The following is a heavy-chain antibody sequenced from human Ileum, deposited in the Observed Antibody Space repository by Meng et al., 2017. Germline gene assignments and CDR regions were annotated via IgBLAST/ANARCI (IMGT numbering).Heavy chain of an antibody. CDR2: IHHGGDT. D-gene: IGHD2-15*01. CDR1: GASSSSGYW. V-gene: IGHV4-4*02. J-gene: IGHJ4*02. CDR3: ARNGAYSTDH. Sequence: QVHLRESGPGLVEPSGTLSLTCAVSGASSSSGYWWSWVRQPPVKGLEWIGEIHHGGDTNYNPSLKSRVTISVDKSNNQYSLRLTSVTAADTAMYYCARNGAYSTDHWGQGTLVTVSS.